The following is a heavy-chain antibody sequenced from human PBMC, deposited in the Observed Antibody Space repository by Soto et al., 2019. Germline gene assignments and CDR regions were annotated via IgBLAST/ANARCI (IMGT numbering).Heavy chain of an antibody. D-gene: IGHD3-3*01. CDR3: AKDFHVLRFLEWLADYYYYYGMDV. V-gene: IGHV3-30*18. J-gene: IGHJ6*02. CDR1: GFTISSYG. CDR2: ISYDGSNK. Sequence: GGSLRVSCAASGFTISSYGMHWVRQAPGKGLEWVAVISYDGSNKYYADSVKGRFTISRDNSKDTLYLQMKSLRAEDTAVYYCAKDFHVLRFLEWLADYYYYYGMDVWGQGTTVTVSS.